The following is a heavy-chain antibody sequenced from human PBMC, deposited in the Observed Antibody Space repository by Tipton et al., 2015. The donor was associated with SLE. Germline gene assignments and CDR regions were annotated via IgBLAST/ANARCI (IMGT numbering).Heavy chain of an antibody. Sequence: TLSLTCTVSGGSISFYYWSWIRQPPGKGLEWIGFIYTTGSTNYNPSLKSRVTLSVDTSKNQFSLKLSSVTAADTAVYYCAKDPYAYCGRDCYAYFDFWGQGTLVTVSS. CDR3: AKDPYAYCGRDCYAYFDF. D-gene: IGHD2-21*01. CDR2: IYTTGST. CDR1: GGSISFYY. J-gene: IGHJ4*02. V-gene: IGHV4-4*08.